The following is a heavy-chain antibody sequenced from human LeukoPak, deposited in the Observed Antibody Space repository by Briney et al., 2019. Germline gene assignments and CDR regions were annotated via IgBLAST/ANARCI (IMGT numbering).Heavy chain of an antibody. Sequence: GGSLRLSCVASGFTFSIYTMSWVRQAPGKGLEWVSSITSSSSSMYSADSVKGRLTISRDNAKNSLYLQMNSLRGDDTAVYYCARVIWRQLAPFDYWGQGALVTVSS. CDR3: ARVIWRQLAPFDY. CDR2: ITSSSSSM. D-gene: IGHD6-13*01. V-gene: IGHV3-21*04. CDR1: GFTFSIYT. J-gene: IGHJ4*02.